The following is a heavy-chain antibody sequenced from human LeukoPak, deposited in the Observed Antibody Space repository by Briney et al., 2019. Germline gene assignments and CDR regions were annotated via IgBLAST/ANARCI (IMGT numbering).Heavy chain of an antibody. Sequence: GESLKISCKGSAYSFTSYWIGWVRQMPGKGLEWMGIIYPGDSDTRYSPSFQGQVTISADKSISTAYLQWSSLKASDTAMYYCARTVPDPQLQYYYDSSGYFQDYWGQGTLVTVSS. CDR3: ARTVPDPQLQYYYDSSGYFQDY. D-gene: IGHD3-22*01. J-gene: IGHJ4*02. CDR1: AYSFTSYW. V-gene: IGHV5-51*01. CDR2: IYPGDSDT.